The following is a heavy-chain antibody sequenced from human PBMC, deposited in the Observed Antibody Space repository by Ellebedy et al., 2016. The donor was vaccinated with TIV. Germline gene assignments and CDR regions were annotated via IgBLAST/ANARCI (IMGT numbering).Heavy chain of an antibody. J-gene: IGHJ5*02. CDR1: GGSFSGNY. CDR3: ARHQRPRYNSDWFDP. D-gene: IGHD1-20*01. Sequence: MPSETLSLTCAVYGGSFSGNYWSWIRQPPGKGLEWIGEINHSGSTNYNPSLKSRVTISVDTSKNQFSLRLNSVTAADTAIYYCARHQRPRYNSDWFDPWGQGTLVTVSS. V-gene: IGHV4-34*01. CDR2: INHSGST.